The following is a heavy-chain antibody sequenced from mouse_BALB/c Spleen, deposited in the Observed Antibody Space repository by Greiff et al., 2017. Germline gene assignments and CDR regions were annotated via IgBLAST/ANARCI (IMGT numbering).Heavy chain of an antibody. J-gene: IGHJ4*01. D-gene: IGHD1-1*01. CDR2: IYPGNSDT. Sequence: EVQLQQSGTVLARPGASVKMSCKASGYSFTSYWMHWVKQRPGQGLEWIGAIYPGNSDTSYNQKFKGKAKLTAVTSASTAYMELSSLTNEDSAVYYCTLITTVVGAMDYWGQGTSVTVSS. CDR1: GYSFTSYW. CDR3: TLITTVVGAMDY. V-gene: IGHV1-5*01.